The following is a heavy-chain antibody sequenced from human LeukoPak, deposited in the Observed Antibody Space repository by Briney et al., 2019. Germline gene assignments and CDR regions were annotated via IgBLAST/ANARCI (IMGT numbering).Heavy chain of an antibody. CDR3: ARADCSSSSCYELDY. J-gene: IGHJ4*02. CDR1: GFTFSDYY. V-gene: IGHV3-11*04. CDR2: ISSSGRTI. D-gene: IGHD2-2*01. Sequence: GGSLRLSCAGSGFTFSDYYMSWIRQAPGKGLEWVSYISSSGRTIYYADSVKGRFTISRDNAKNSLYLQMNSLRAEDTAVYYCARADCSSSSCYELDYWGQGALVTVSS.